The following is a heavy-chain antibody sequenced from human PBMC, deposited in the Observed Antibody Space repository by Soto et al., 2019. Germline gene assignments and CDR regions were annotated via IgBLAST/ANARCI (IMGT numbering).Heavy chain of an antibody. CDR1: GYTFTSYG. CDR2: ISVYTGNT. D-gene: IGHD2-8*01. J-gene: IGHJ6*02. CDR3: ARDRCTTDRCYTHHFDV. V-gene: IGHV1-18*04. Sequence: QVQLVQSGGEVTKPGASVKVSCKYSGYTFTSYGVSWVRQAPGQGLEWLGWISVYTGNTKQAQKFQDRVTLTTEASTGTASLELRNLRSDDTAVYYCARDRCTTDRCYTHHFDVWGQGTTVTFSS.